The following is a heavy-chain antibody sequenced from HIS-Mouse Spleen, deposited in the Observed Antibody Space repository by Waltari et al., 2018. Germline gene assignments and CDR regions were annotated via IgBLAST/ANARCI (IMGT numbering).Heavy chain of an antibody. CDR2: INHSGST. CDR1: GGSFSGYY. Sequence: QVQLQQWGAGLLKPSETLSLTCAVYGGSFSGYYWSWIRQPPGKGLEWIGEINHSGSTNYNPSLKSRVTMSVDTSKNQFSLKLSSVTAADTAVYYCARMGPASGSYGDYWGQGTLVTVSS. D-gene: IGHD1-26*01. J-gene: IGHJ4*02. V-gene: IGHV4-34*01. CDR3: ARMGPASGSYGDY.